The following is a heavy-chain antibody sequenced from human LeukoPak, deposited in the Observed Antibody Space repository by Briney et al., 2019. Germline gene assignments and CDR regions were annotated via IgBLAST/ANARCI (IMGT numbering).Heavy chain of an antibody. CDR2: MKGDGSEI. CDR1: GFTFSTYW. Sequence: PGGSLRLSCSASGFTFSTYWMTWVRQAPGEGLEWVANMKGDGSEIHYVDSVKGRFTISRDNTKNSLYLQMNYLRAEDTAVYYCARPAYTAAYDLWGQGTMVTVSS. J-gene: IGHJ3*01. V-gene: IGHV3-7*01. D-gene: IGHD3-16*01. CDR3: ARPAYTAAYDL.